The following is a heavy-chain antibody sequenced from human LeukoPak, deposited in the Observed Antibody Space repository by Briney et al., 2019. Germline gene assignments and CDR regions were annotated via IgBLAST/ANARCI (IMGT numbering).Heavy chain of an antibody. CDR1: GGSISSYY. Sequence: SETLSLTCTVSGGSISSYYWSWIRQPAGKGLEWIGRIYTSGSTNYNPSLTSRVTMSVDTSKNQFSLKLSSVTGADTGVYYCARAGAGSSGWYLGFDYWGQGTLVTVSS. D-gene: IGHD6-19*01. CDR3: ARAGAGSSGWYLGFDY. J-gene: IGHJ4*02. CDR2: IYTSGST. V-gene: IGHV4-4*07.